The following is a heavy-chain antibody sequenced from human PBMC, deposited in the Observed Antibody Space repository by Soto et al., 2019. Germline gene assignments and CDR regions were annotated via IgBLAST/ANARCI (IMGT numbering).Heavy chain of an antibody. CDR2: TRNKANSYTT. Sequence: EVQLVESGGGLVQPGGSLRLSCAASGFTFSDHYMDWVRQAPGKGLEWVGRTRNKANSYTTEYAASVKGRFTISRDDSKNSLYLQMNSLKTEDTAVYYCARESSGYRLDYWGQGTLVTVSS. J-gene: IGHJ4*02. D-gene: IGHD3-22*01. CDR1: GFTFSDHY. CDR3: ARESSGYRLDY. V-gene: IGHV3-72*01.